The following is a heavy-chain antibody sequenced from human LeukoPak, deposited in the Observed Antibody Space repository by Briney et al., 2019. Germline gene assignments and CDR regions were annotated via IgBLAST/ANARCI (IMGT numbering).Heavy chain of an antibody. J-gene: IGHJ4*02. Sequence: SETLSLTCAVSSYSISSGSYWGWIRQSPGKGLEWVGSIFHSGNSYYNPSLKSRLTMSVDTSKDQFSLKLTSVTAADTALYYCARVTYVDDMLYQYFDYWGQGILVTVSS. CDR2: IFHSGNS. CDR1: SYSISSGSY. CDR3: ARVTYVDDMLYQYFDY. D-gene: IGHD4-17*01. V-gene: IGHV4-38-2*01.